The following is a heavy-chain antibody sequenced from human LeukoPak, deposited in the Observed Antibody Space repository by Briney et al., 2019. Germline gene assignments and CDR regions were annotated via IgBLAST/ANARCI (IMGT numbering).Heavy chain of an antibody. V-gene: IGHV3-23*01. J-gene: IGHJ6*04. D-gene: IGHD3-10*02. CDR3: AELGITMIGGV. CDR2: MSSSDDGR. Sequence: SGGSLRLSCATSGFSFSSYAMSWVRQAPGKGLEWVSAMSSSDDGRYYAASVRGRFTISRDTSRSTLYLQMNSLRAEDTAVYYCAELGITMIGGVWGKGTTVTISS. CDR1: GFSFSSYA.